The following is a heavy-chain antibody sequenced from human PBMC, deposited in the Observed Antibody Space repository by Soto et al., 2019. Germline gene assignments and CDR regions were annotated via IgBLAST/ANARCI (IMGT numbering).Heavy chain of an antibody. V-gene: IGHV3-30-3*01. CDR1: RFTFSSYA. J-gene: IGHJ4*02. D-gene: IGHD2-21*02. CDR3: AKGGNTVVVTHFDY. Sequence: QVQLVESGGGVVQPGRSLRLSCAASRFTFSSYAMHWVRQAPGKGLEWVAVISYDGSNKYYADSVKGRFTISRDNSKNTPFLQMNSLRAEDTAVYYCAKGGNTVVVTHFDYWGQGTLVTVSS. CDR2: ISYDGSNK.